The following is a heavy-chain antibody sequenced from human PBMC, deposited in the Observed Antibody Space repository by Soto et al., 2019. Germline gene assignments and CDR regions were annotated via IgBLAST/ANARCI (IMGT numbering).Heavy chain of an antibody. CDR3: ARLYCTSTTCDSWFDP. J-gene: IGHJ5*02. Sequence: PGESLKISCKGFGYTFTTFWISWVRQMPGKGPEWMGRIDPRDSYTNYNPSFQGHVTISADKSINTAFLQWGNLKASDTAMYYCARLYCTSTTCDSWFDPWGQGTLVTVSS. CDR1: GYTFTTFW. CDR2: IDPRDSYT. V-gene: IGHV5-10-1*01. D-gene: IGHD2-2*01.